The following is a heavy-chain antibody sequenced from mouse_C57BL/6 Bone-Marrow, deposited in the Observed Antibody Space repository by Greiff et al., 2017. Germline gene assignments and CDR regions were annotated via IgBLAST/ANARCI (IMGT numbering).Heavy chain of an antibody. CDR1: GFTFSSYA. CDR3: TRDPLSSYAMDY. Sequence: EVKLMESGEGLVKPGGSLKLSCAASGFTFSSYAMSWVRQTPEKRLEWVAYISSGGDYIYYADTVKGRFTISRDNARNTLYLQMGSLKSEDTAMYYCTRDPLSSYAMDYWGQGTSVTVSS. J-gene: IGHJ4*01. V-gene: IGHV5-9-1*02. D-gene: IGHD1-1*01. CDR2: ISSGGDYI.